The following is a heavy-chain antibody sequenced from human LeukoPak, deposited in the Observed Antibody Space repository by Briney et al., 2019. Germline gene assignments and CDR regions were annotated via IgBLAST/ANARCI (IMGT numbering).Heavy chain of an antibody. V-gene: IGHV4-59*08. D-gene: IGHD3-22*01. J-gene: IGHJ5*02. Sequence: SETLSLTCTVSGGSISSYYWSWIRQPPGKGLEWIGYIYYSGSTNYNPSLNSRVTISVDTSNNQFSLRLSSVTAADTAVYYCARGIDSNGYQLKGFEPWGQGTRVIVSS. CDR3: ARGIDSNGYQLKGFEP. CDR2: IYYSGST. CDR1: GGSISSYY.